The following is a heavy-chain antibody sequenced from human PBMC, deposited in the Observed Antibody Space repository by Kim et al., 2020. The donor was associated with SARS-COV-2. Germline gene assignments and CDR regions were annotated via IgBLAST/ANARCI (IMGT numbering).Heavy chain of an antibody. CDR1: GGSISSYY. CDR2: IYYSGST. Sequence: SETLSLTCTVSGGSISSYYWSWIRQPPGKGLEWIGYIYYSGSTNYNPSLKSRVTISVDTSKNQFSLKLSSVTAADTAVYYCARVSGSGYDLYYWGQGTLVTVSS. J-gene: IGHJ4*02. V-gene: IGHV4-59*01. CDR3: ARVSGSGYDLYY. D-gene: IGHD5-12*01.